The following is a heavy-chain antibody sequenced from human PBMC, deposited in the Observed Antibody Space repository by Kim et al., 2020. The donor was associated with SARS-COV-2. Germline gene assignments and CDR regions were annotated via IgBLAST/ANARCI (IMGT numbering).Heavy chain of an antibody. CDR3: ARAQSGSYHHPFDV. J-gene: IGHJ3*01. Sequence: GGSLRLSCAASGFTFSNSAMHWVRQAPGKGLEWVAVISYDADNKYYADSVKGRFTLSRDNSKNTLCLQMNSLRAEDTAVFYCARAQSGSYHHPFDVWGQGTMVTVSS. V-gene: IGHV3-30*04. D-gene: IGHD1-26*01. CDR1: GFTFSNSA. CDR2: ISYDADNK.